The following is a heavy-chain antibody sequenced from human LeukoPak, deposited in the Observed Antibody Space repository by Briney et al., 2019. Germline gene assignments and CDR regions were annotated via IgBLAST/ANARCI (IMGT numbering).Heavy chain of an antibody. D-gene: IGHD3-22*01. Sequence: PSETLSLTCTVSGGSISSYYWSWIRQPAGKGLEWIGRIYTSGSTNYNPSLKSRVTMSVDTSKNQFSLKLSSVTAADTAVYYCAGIYYDSSGYLGLFDYWGQGTLVTVSS. J-gene: IGHJ4*02. CDR1: GGSISSYY. CDR3: AGIYYDSSGYLGLFDY. V-gene: IGHV4-4*07. CDR2: IYTSGST.